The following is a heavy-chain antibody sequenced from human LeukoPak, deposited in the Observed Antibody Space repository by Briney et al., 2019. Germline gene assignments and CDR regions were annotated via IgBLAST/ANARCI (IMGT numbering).Heavy chain of an antibody. CDR3: AKDRRTPGSEFDY. V-gene: IGHV3-23*01. J-gene: IGHJ4*02. CDR2: ISGSGGST. D-gene: IGHD3-10*01. CDR1: GFTFSSYA. Sequence: GGSLRLSCAAPGFTFSSYAMSWVRQAPGRGLEWVSSISGSGGSTYYADSVKGRFTISIDNSKNTLYLQMNIMRADDTAVYYCAKDRRTPGSEFDYWGQGTLVTVSS.